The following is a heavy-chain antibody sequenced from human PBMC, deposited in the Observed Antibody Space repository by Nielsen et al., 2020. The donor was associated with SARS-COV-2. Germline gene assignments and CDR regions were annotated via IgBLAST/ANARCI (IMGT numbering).Heavy chain of an antibody. CDR3: ARRRGYSGYDWEVYYFDY. CDR1: GGSISSYY. V-gene: IGHV4-59*08. D-gene: IGHD5-12*01. CDR2: IYYSGST. J-gene: IGHJ4*02. Sequence: SVTLSLTCTVSGGSISSYYWSWIRQPPGKGLEWIGYIYYSGSTNYNPSLKSRVTISVDTSKNQFSLKLSSVTAADTAVYYCARRRGYSGYDWEVYYFDYWGQGTLVTVSS.